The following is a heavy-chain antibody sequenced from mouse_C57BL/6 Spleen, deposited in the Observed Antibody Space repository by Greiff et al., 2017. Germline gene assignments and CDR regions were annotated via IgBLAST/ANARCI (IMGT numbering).Heavy chain of an antibody. CDR2: IDPSDSYT. J-gene: IGHJ2*01. CDR1: GYTFTSYW. D-gene: IGHD1-1*01. V-gene: IGHV1-69*01. CDR3: ARTYYYGSSPYYFDD. Sequence: VQLQQPGAELVMPGASVKLSCKASGYTFTSYWMHWVKQRPGQGLEWIGEIDPSDSYTNYNQKFKGKSTLTVDKSSSTAYMQLSSLTSEDSAVYYCARTYYYGSSPYYFDDWGQGTTLTVSS.